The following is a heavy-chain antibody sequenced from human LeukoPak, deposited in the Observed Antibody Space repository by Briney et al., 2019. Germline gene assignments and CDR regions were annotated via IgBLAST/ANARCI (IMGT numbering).Heavy chain of an antibody. J-gene: IGHJ4*02. CDR3: AKVEGNTWYGSLDY. CDR1: GFTFRNYV. Sequence: GGSLRLSCVASGFTFRNYVISWVRQAPGKGLEWVSGISGSGDSTYYADSVKGRFAISRDNSKNTLFLEMNSLRAEDTAIYYCAKVEGNTWYGSLDYWGQGTLVTVSS. V-gene: IGHV3-23*01. D-gene: IGHD6-13*01. CDR2: ISGSGDST.